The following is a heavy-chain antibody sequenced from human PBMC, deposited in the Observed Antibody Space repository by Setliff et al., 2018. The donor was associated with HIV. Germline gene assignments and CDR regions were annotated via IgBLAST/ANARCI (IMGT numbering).Heavy chain of an antibody. D-gene: IGHD2-21*02. V-gene: IGHV5-51*01. J-gene: IGHJ4*02. CDR2: VYPRDSKA. Sequence: PGESLTISCQGSGYSFTTYYIGWVRQMPGKGLEWMGLVYPRDSKAQYSPSFEGQVTFSVDTSISTACLHWSSLKASDTAIYYCARLHDCGGDCYFDYWGQGTMVTVSS. CDR1: GYSFTTYY. CDR3: ARLHDCGGDCYFDY.